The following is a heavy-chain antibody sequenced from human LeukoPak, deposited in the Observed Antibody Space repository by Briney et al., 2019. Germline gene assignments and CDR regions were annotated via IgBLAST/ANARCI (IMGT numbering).Heavy chain of an antibody. V-gene: IGHV4-38-2*02. J-gene: IGHJ4*02. Sequence: SETPSLTCTVSGYSISSGYYWGWIRQPPGKGLEWIGSIYHSGSTYYNPSLKSRVTISVDTSKNQFSLKLSSVTAADTAVYYCERDGPDIVVVPAAILPLDYWGQGTLVTVSS. CDR2: IYHSGST. D-gene: IGHD2-2*02. CDR3: ERDGPDIVVVPAAILPLDY. CDR1: GYSISSGYY.